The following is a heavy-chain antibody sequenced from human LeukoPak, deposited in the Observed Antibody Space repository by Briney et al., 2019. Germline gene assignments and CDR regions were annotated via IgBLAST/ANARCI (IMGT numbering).Heavy chain of an antibody. CDR3: ARDWADDWLVPLYFDY. CDR1: GYTFSGYY. V-gene: IGHV1-2*02. CDR2: INPNSGGT. Sequence: RASVKVSCKASGYTFSGYYMHWVRQAPGQGLEWMGWINPNSGGTNYAQKFQGRVTMTRDTSTNTAYMELSSLRSDDTAVYYCARDWADDWLVPLYFDYWGQGTQVTVSS. J-gene: IGHJ4*02. D-gene: IGHD3-22*01.